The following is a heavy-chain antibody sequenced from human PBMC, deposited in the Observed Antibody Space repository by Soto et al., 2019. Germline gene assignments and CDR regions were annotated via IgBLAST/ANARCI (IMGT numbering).Heavy chain of an antibody. V-gene: IGHV4-31*03. CDR1: GGSISSGGYY. CDR3: ATRFMVRGVIITSGWFDP. CDR2: IYYSGST. D-gene: IGHD3-10*01. J-gene: IGHJ5*02. Sequence: SETLSLTCTVSGGSISSGGYYWSWIRQHPGKGLEWIGYIYYSGSTYYNPSLKSRVTISVDTSKNQFSLKLSSVTAADTAVYYCATRFMVRGVIITSGWFDPWGQGTLVTVSS.